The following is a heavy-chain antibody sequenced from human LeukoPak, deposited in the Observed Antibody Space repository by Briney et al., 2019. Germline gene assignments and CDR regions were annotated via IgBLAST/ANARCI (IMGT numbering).Heavy chain of an antibody. V-gene: IGHV3-53*01. D-gene: IGHD3-10*01. Sequence: GGSLRLSCTVSGFTVSSNSMSWVRQAPGKGLEWVSFIYSDNTHYSDSVKGRFTISRDNSKNTLYLQMNSLRADDTAVYYCAKSRGSGLFDYWGQGTLVTVAS. CDR3: AKSRGSGLFDY. J-gene: IGHJ4*02. CDR1: GFTVSSNS. CDR2: IYSDNT.